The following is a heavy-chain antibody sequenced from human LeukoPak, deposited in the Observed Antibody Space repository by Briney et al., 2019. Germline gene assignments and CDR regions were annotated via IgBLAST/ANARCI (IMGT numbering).Heavy chain of an antibody. CDR2: IYYSGST. D-gene: IGHD2-8*01. J-gene: IGHJ4*02. CDR1: GGPFSSYY. Sequence: SETLSLTCAVYGGPFSSYYWSWIRQPPGKGLEWIGYIYYSGSTYYNPSLKSRVTISVDTSKNQFSLKLSSVTAADTAVYYCARRPSMRGPIDYWGQGTLVTVSS. CDR3: ARRPSMRGPIDY. V-gene: IGHV4-59*08.